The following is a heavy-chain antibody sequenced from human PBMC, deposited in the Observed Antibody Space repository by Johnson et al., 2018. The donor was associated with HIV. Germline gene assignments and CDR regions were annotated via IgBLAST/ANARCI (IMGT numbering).Heavy chain of an antibody. D-gene: IGHD6-19*01. CDR2: IKEDGNDD. Sequence: DVQVVESGGGLVQPGGSLRLSCAASGFTFTNYWMSWVRQAPGKGLEWVANIKEDGNDDYYVDSLKGRFTVFRDNAKNSLYLQMNSLGGEDAAVYYCARDSALSTQLRVRSGAFDIWGQGKMVTVSS. V-gene: IGHV3-7*04. CDR1: GFTFTNYW. CDR3: ARDSALSTQLRVRSGAFDI. J-gene: IGHJ3*02.